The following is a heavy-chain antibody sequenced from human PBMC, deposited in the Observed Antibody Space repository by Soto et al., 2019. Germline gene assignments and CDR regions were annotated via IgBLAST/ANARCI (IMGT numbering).Heavy chain of an antibody. Sequence: GGSLRLSCAASGFTFSSYSMNWVRQAPGKGLEWVSSISSSSSYIYYADSVKGRFTISGDNAKNSLYLQMNSLRAEDTAVYYCARDLPPDYGDYYYYYYMDVWGKGTTVTVSS. J-gene: IGHJ6*03. CDR2: ISSSSSYI. D-gene: IGHD4-17*01. CDR3: ARDLPPDYGDYYYYYYMDV. V-gene: IGHV3-21*01. CDR1: GFTFSSYS.